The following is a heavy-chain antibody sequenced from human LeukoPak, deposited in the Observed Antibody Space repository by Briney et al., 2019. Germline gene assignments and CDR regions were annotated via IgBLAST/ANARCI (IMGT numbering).Heavy chain of an antibody. D-gene: IGHD5-18*01. CDR3: ARAPERWYSYGSYTYYYMDV. V-gene: IGHV4-39*07. Sequence: SETLSLTCTVSGGSISSSSYYWRWLRQPPGKGLEWIGSIYYSGSTYYNPSLKSRVTISVDTSKNQISLKLSSVTAADTTAYYCARAPERWYSYGSYTYYYMDVWGKGTTVTVSS. CDR1: GGSISSSSYY. J-gene: IGHJ6*03. CDR2: IYYSGST.